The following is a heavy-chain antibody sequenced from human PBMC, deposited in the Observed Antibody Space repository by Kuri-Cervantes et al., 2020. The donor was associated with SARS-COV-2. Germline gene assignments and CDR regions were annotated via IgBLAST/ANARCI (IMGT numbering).Heavy chain of an antibody. CDR3: ARSXPFRRLVVXXQGGAFDI. CDR1: GYTXXGYY. V-gene: IGHV1-2*04. CDR2: INPNSGGT. J-gene: IGHJ3*02. Sequence: ASVKVSCKASGYTXXGYYMHWVRQAPGQGLEWMGWINPNSGGTNYAQKFQGWVTMTRDTSISTAYMELSRLRSDDTAVYYCARSXPFRRLVVXXQGGAFDIWGQGTMVTVSS. D-gene: IGHD3-22*01.